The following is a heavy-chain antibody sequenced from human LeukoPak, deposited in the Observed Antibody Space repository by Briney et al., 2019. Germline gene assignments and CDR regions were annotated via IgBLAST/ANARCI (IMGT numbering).Heavy chain of an antibody. CDR2: IKQDGSEK. CDR3: ARRATTERGHSYGLDY. Sequence: GGSLRLSCAASGFSFSTYWMNWVRQAPGKGLEWVANIKQDGSEKYYVDSVTGRFTISRDNAKNSLYLQMNSLRAEDTAMYFCARRATTERGHSYGLDYWGQGILVTVSS. D-gene: IGHD5-18*01. V-gene: IGHV3-7*01. CDR1: GFSFSTYW. J-gene: IGHJ4*02.